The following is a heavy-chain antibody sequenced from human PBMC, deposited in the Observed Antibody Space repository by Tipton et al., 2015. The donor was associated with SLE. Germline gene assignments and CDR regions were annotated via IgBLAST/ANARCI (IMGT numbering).Heavy chain of an antibody. CDR2: IYETGTV. CDR3: ARVGRVDRAFDI. J-gene: IGHJ3*02. CDR1: GGSISTYY. V-gene: IGHV4-4*07. Sequence: TLSLTCTVSGGSISTYYWSWIRQSAGKGLEWIGRIYETGTVNYNRSLKSRVTMSIDMSKNQVSLNLNSVTAADTAVYYCARVGRVDRAFDIWGQGTMVTVSS. D-gene: IGHD1-26*01.